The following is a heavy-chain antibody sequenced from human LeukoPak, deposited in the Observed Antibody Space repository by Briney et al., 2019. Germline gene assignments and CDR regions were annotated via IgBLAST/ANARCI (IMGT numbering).Heavy chain of an antibody. CDR2: IIPIFGTA. CDR3: ARDKYSSSRPGRFDY. J-gene: IGHJ4*02. Sequence: SVKVSCKASGGTFSSYAISWVRQAPGQGLEWMGGIIPIFGTANYAQKFQGRVTITTDESTSTAYMELSSLRSEDTAVYYCARDKYSSSRPGRFDYWGQGTLVTVSS. D-gene: IGHD6-6*01. V-gene: IGHV1-69*05. CDR1: GGTFSSYA.